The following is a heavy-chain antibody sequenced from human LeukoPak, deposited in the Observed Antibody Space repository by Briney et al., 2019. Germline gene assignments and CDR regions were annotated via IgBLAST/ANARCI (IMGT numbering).Heavy chain of an antibody. CDR2: IYYSGST. J-gene: IGHJ3*02. V-gene: IGHV4-39*01. D-gene: IGHD3-10*01. Sequence: PSETLSLTCTVFGGSISTSSSYWGWIRQPPGKGLEWIGSIYYSGSTYYNPSLKRRVTISVDTSRNQFSLKLCSVSAADTAVYYCARGLGYGSGSYYLGFDMWGQGTMVTVSS. CDR1: GGSISTSSSY. CDR3: ARGLGYGSGSYYLGFDM.